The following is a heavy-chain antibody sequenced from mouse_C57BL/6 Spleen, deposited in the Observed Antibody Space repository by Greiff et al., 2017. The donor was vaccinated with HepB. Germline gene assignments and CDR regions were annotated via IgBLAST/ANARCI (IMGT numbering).Heavy chain of an antibody. D-gene: IGHD1-1*01. Sequence: EVQLQQSGPELVKPGASVKISCKASGYTFTDYYMNWVKQSHGKSLERIGDINPNNGGTSYNQKFKGKATLTVDKSSSTAYMELRSLTSEDSAVYYCARRPITRGYFDVWGTGTTVTVSS. CDR1: GYTFTDYY. V-gene: IGHV1-26*01. CDR2: INPNNGGT. CDR3: ARRPITRGYFDV. J-gene: IGHJ1*03.